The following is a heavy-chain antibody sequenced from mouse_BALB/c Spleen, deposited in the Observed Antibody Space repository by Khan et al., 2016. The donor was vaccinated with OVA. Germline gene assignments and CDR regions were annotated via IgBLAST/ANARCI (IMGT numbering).Heavy chain of an antibody. J-gene: IGHJ2*01. CDR2: INPTSGYT. V-gene: IGHV1-7*01. CDR3: TRDRIDY. Sequence: QMQLKESGAELAKPGASVKMSCKASGYTFTTYWMHWVKQRPGQGLEWIGYINPTSGYTDYNEKFKDRAILSADKSSSTAYMQLSSLTSEDSAVYYCTRDRIDYWGQGTTLTVSS. CDR1: GYTFTTYW.